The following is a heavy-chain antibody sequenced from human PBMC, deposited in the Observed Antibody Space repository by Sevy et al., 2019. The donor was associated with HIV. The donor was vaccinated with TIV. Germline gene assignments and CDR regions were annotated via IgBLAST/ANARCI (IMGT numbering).Heavy chain of an antibody. D-gene: IGHD1-26*01. CDR1: GFTLISYA. CDR3: ARDEFIVGPILGAFPI. J-gene: IGHJ3*02. Sequence: GGSLRLSCKASGFTLISYAMSWVRQAPGEGLERVSTITGNGDSTYYADSVKGRFTISRDNSKNTLFLQMNSLTAEDTAVYYCARDEFIVGPILGAFPIWGQGTMVTVSS. CDR2: ITGNGDST. V-gene: IGHV3-23*01.